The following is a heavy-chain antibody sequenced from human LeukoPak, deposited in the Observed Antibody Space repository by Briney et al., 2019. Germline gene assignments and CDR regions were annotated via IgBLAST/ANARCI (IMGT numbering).Heavy chain of an antibody. CDR1: GGTFSSYA. V-gene: IGHV1-46*01. Sequence: ASVKVSCKASGGTFSSYAISWVRQAPGQGLEWMGIINPSGGSTSYAQEFQGRVTMTRDTSTSTVYMELSSLRSEDTAVYYCARPYYDSSGYYRYYFDYWGQGTLVTVSS. CDR2: INPSGGST. CDR3: ARPYYDSSGYYRYYFDY. J-gene: IGHJ4*02. D-gene: IGHD3-22*01.